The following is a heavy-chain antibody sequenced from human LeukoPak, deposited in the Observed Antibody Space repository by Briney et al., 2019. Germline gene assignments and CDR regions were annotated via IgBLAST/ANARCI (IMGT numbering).Heavy chain of an antibody. Sequence: SVKVSCKATGGTFSSYAISWVRQAPGQGLEWMGGIIPIFGTANYAQKFQGRVTITADESTSTAYMELSSLRSEDTAVYYCARAEGGYSVGFDYWGQGTLVTVSS. CDR3: ARAEGGYSVGFDY. CDR2: IIPIFGTA. CDR1: GGTFSSYA. D-gene: IGHD5-18*01. V-gene: IGHV1-69*13. J-gene: IGHJ4*02.